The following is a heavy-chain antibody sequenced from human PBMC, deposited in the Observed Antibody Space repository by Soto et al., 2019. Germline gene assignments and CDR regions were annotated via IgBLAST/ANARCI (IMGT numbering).Heavy chain of an antibody. V-gene: IGHV4-31*03. D-gene: IGHD3-16*01. Sequence: QVQLQESGPGLVKPSQTLYLTCTVSGSSIRSGGYYWNWIRQHRGKDLEGIGYIYYSKSTYYNQSLKSRVTISADTSNNPLSLKLSSVTAADTAVYYCARGWGGYFQHWGQGTLVTVSS. CDR3: ARGWGGYFQH. J-gene: IGHJ1*01. CDR1: GSSIRSGGYY. CDR2: IYYSKST.